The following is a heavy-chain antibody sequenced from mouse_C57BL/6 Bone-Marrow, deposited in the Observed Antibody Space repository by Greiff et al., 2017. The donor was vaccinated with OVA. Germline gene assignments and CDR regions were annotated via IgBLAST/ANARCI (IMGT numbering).Heavy chain of an antibody. D-gene: IGHD1-1*01. CDR3: ASLVVAGDY. Sequence: VKLQQSGAELVRPGTSVKLSCKASGYTFTSYWMHWVKQRPGQGLEWIGVIDPSDSYTNYNQKFKGKATLTVDTSSSTAYMQLSSLTSEDSAVYYCASLVVAGDYWGQGTTLTVSS. CDR1: GYTFTSYW. V-gene: IGHV1-59*01. CDR2: IDPSDSYT. J-gene: IGHJ2*01.